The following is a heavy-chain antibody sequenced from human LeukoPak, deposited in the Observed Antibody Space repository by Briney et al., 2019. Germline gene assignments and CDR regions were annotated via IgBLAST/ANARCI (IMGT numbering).Heavy chain of an antibody. CDR1: GFTFSNYA. CDR2: ILYDGSKE. Sequence: PGGSLRLSCAASGFTFSNYAMHWVRQAPGKGLEWVAVILYDGSKEYYVDSVKGRFTISRDNSRNTLYLQMNSLRVEDTAVYYCARDLFDSTAGFGYYYGTDVWGQGTTVTVSS. V-gene: IGHV3-30-3*01. J-gene: IGHJ6*02. CDR3: ARDLFDSTAGFGYYYGTDV. D-gene: IGHD3-10*02.